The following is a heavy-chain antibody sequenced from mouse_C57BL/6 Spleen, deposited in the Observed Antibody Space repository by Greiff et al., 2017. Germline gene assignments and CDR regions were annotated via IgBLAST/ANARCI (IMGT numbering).Heavy chain of an antibody. CDR3: AQDYDYDVFAY. Sequence: VQLQQSGPELVKPGASVKLSCKASGYTFTSYDINWVKQRPGQGLEWIGWIYPRDGSTRYNEKFKGTATLTVDPSSSPAYMELHSLTSDDSAVYFCAQDYDYDVFAYWGQGTLVTVSA. CDR2: IYPRDGST. J-gene: IGHJ3*01. D-gene: IGHD2-4*01. CDR1: GYTFTSYD. V-gene: IGHV1-85*01.